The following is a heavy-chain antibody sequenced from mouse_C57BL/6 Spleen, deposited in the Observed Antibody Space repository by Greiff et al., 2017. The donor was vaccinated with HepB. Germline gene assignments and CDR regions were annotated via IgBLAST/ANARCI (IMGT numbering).Heavy chain of an antibody. CDR1: GYAFTNYL. CDR3: ARYVSGD. J-gene: IGHJ2*01. CDR2: INPGSGGT. V-gene: IGHV1-54*01. Sequence: VQLQESGAELVRPGTSVKVSCKASGYAFTNYLIEWVKQRPGQGLEWIGVINPGSGGTNYNEKFKGKATLTADKSSSTAYMQLSSLTSEDSAVYFCARYVSGDWGQGTTLTVSS.